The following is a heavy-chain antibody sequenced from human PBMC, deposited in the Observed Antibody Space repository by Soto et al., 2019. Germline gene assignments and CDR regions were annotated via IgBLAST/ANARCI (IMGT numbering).Heavy chain of an antibody. D-gene: IGHD2-15*01. J-gene: IGHJ6*02. CDR2: IIPIFGTA. CDR1: GGTFSSYA. V-gene: IGHV1-69*01. Sequence: QVQLVQSGAEVKKPGSSVKVSCKASGGTFSSYAISWVRQAPGQGLEWMGGIIPIFGTANNAQKFQGRVTITAAESTRTGYMELGNLRSEDTAVYYCAIGPLNTCSGGSCDGLYYSYYGMDVWGQGTMVTVSS. CDR3: AIGPLNTCSGGSCDGLYYSYYGMDV.